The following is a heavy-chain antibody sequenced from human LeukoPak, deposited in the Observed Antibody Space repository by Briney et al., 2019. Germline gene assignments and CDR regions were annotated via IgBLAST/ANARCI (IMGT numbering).Heavy chain of an antibody. J-gene: IGHJ4*02. D-gene: IGHD4-17*01. CDR2: INPDSGGT. Sequence: ASVNVSCKASGYTFTGYYMHWVRQAPGQGLEWIGCINPDSGGTNYAQKVQGRVTMTRDTSIRTAYMELSRLRSDDTAAYYCARRAFWSTPYGDLPVYSFDYWGQGTLVTVSS. CDR3: ARRAFWSTPYGDLPVYSFDY. CDR1: GYTFTGYY. V-gene: IGHV1-2*02.